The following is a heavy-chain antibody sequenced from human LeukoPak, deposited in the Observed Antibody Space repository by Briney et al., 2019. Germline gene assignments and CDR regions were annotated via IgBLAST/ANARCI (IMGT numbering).Heavy chain of an antibody. CDR1: GYSISSGYY. Sequence: PSETLSLTCSVSGYSISSGYYWGWIRQSPGKGLEWIGSMYHSGNTYDNPSLKSRVTMSVNTSKNQFSLKLSSVTAADTAVYYCARDTLAVQLNWFDRWGQGTLVTVSS. D-gene: IGHD6-19*01. V-gene: IGHV4-38-2*02. J-gene: IGHJ5*02. CDR2: MYHSGNT. CDR3: ARDTLAVQLNWFDR.